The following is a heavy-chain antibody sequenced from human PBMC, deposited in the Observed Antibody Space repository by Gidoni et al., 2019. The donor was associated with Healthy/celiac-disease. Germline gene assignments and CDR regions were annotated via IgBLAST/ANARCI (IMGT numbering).Heavy chain of an antibody. CDR3: ARVGPASESRDGYNLDLYYFDY. CDR2: IWYDGSNK. J-gene: IGHJ4*02. V-gene: IGHV3-33*01. CDR1: GFTFSSSG. D-gene: IGHD5-12*01. Sequence: QVQLVESGGGVVQPGRSLRLSCAASGFTFSSSGMHWVRQAPGKGLEWVAVIWYDGSNKYYADSVKGRFTISRDNSKNTLYLQMNSLRAEDTAVYYCARVGPASESRDGYNLDLYYFDYWGQGTLVTVSS.